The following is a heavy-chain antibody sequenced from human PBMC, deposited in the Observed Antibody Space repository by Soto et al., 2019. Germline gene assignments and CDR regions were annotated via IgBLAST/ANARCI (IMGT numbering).Heavy chain of an antibody. D-gene: IGHD2-2*01. CDR1: GYTFTSYG. V-gene: IGHV1-18*01. J-gene: IGHJ6*03. CDR3: ARRKSGYCSGSSCPSDYYYYYMDV. Sequence: VKVSCKASGYTFTSYGISWVRQAPGQGLEWMGWISAYNGNTNYAQKLQGRVTMTTDTSTSTAYMELRSSVTAADTAVYFCARRKSGYCSGSSCPSDYYYYYMDVWGKGTTVTVSS. CDR2: ISAYNGNT.